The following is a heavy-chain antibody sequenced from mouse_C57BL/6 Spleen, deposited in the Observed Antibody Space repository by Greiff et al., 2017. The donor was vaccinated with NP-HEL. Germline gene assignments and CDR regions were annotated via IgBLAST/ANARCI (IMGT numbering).Heavy chain of an antibody. CDR2: ISSGSSTI. Sequence: DVMLVESGGGLVKPGGSLKLSCAASGFTFSDYGMHWVRQAPEKGLEWVAYISSGSSTIYYADTVKGRFTISRDNAKNTLFLQMTSLRSEDTAMYYCARHYDYDDGFAYWGQGTLVTVSA. D-gene: IGHD2-4*01. CDR3: ARHYDYDDGFAY. CDR1: GFTFSDYG. V-gene: IGHV5-17*01. J-gene: IGHJ3*01.